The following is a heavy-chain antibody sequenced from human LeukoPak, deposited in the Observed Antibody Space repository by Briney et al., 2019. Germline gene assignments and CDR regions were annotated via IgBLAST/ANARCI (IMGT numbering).Heavy chain of an antibody. J-gene: IGHJ4*02. Sequence: SETLSLTCTVSGVSISSSSYYWGWIRQPPGKGLEWIGSIYYSGSTYYNPSLKSRVTISVDTSKNQFSLKLSSVTAADTAVYYCARYDVWGSYRAFDYWGQGTLVTVSS. CDR2: IYYSGST. V-gene: IGHV4-39*01. D-gene: IGHD3-16*02. CDR1: GVSISSSSYY. CDR3: ARYDVWGSYRAFDY.